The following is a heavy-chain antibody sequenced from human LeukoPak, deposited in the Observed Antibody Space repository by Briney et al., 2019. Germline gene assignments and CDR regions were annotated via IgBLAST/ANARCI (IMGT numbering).Heavy chain of an antibody. CDR3: AKADRGWGVITKD. J-gene: IGHJ4*02. Sequence: PGGSLRLSCAASGFTFSSYAMSWVRQAPGKGLEWLSAIGGSGDFTYYAEYVKGRFTISRDNSKKTLYLQMNSLRAEDTAVYYCAKADRGWGVITKDWGQGTLVTVSS. CDR2: IGGSGDFT. D-gene: IGHD3-10*01. V-gene: IGHV3-23*01. CDR1: GFTFSSYA.